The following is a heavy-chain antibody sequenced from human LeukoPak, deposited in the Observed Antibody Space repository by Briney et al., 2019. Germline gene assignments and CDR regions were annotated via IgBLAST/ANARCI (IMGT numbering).Heavy chain of an antibody. Sequence: ASVKVSCKASGYTFSGYFLHWLRQAPGQGLEWMGWISAYNGNTNYAQKLQGRVTMTTDTSTSTAYMELRSLRSDDTAVYYCARSPGTTGGDFHYWGQGTQVTVSS. V-gene: IGHV1-18*04. J-gene: IGHJ4*02. CDR3: ARSPGTTGGDFHY. CDR2: ISAYNGNT. CDR1: GYTFSGYF. D-gene: IGHD1-7*01.